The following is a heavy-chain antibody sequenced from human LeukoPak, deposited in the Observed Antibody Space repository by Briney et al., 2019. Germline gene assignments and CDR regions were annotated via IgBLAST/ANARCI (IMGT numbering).Heavy chain of an antibody. D-gene: IGHD5-18*01. CDR1: GGSFSNCY. CDR3: ARGQKYRSGYTVTELGSGYFDY. V-gene: IGHV4-34*01. J-gene: IGHJ4*02. CDR2: IVHTGSA. Sequence: SETLSLTCAVYGGSFSNCYWTWIRQPPGKGLEWIGEIVHTGSAKYNPSLKSRVTISVDTSRNQISLKLSSVTAADTAVYYCARGQKYRSGYTVTELGSGYFDYWGQGTLVTVSS.